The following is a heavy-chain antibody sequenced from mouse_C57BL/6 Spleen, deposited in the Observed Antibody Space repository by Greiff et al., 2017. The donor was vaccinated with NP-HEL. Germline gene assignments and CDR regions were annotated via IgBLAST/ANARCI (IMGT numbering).Heavy chain of an antibody. V-gene: IGHV3-6*01. CDR3: AREQINWEEAMDY. CDR1: GYSITSGYY. J-gene: IGHJ4*01. D-gene: IGHD4-1*01. Sequence: EVKLMESGPGLVKPSQSLSLTCSVTGYSITSGYYWNWIRQFPGNKLEWMGYISYDGSNNYNPSLKNRISITRDTSKNQFFLKLNSVTTEDTATYYCAREQINWEEAMDYWGQGTSVTVSS. CDR2: ISYDGSN.